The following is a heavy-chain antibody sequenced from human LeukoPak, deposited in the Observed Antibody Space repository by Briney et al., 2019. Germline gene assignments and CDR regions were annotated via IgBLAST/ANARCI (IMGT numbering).Heavy chain of an antibody. Sequence: SETLSLTCAVFGGSFSNYYLHWIRQPPGKGLEWIGEIDHSGSTKYNPSLKSRVTISVDTSKNQFSLKLSPVTAADTAVYYCARRMATNPKYYFDYWGQGILVTVSS. CDR1: GGSFSNYY. CDR3: ARRMATNPKYYFDY. CDR2: IDHSGST. J-gene: IGHJ4*02. V-gene: IGHV4-34*01. D-gene: IGHD5-24*01.